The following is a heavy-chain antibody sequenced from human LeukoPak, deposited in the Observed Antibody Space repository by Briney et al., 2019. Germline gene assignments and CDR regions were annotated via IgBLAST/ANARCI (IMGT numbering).Heavy chain of an antibody. Sequence: ASVKVSCKTSGYTFTNYGINWVRQAPGQGLEWMGWISANNDNTNYAQKFQGRFAVTTDSSTTTAYMELRSLTFDDTAVYYCARDWSSTYDYWGQGTLVTVSS. J-gene: IGHJ4*02. CDR1: GYTFTNYG. CDR3: ARDWSSTYDY. D-gene: IGHD2-2*01. V-gene: IGHV1-18*01. CDR2: ISANNDNT.